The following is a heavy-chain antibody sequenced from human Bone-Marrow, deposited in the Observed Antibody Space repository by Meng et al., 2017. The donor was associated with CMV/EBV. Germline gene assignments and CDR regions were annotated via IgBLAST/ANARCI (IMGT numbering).Heavy chain of an antibody. J-gene: IGHJ4*02. CDR2: ISSSRSYI. D-gene: IGHD2-15*01. CDR1: GFPFSRYS. V-gene: IGHV3-21*01. Sequence: GESLEISCAASGFPFSRYSMNWVRQAPGKGLEWVSSISSSRSYIYYADSVKGRFTISRDNAKISLYLQMTSLRAEDTAVYYCARERNVVVVAKDFRKPQPIEPIDYWGQGTLVAVSS. CDR3: ARERNVVVVAKDFRKPQPIEPIDY.